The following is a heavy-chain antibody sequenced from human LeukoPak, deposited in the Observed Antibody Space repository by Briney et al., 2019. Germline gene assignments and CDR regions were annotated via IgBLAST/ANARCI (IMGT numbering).Heavy chain of an antibody. CDR2: IYHSGST. V-gene: IGHV4-4*02. CDR3: VVMTTGNWFDP. D-gene: IGHD4-17*01. CDR1: GGSISSSNW. J-gene: IGHJ5*02. Sequence: PSETLSLTCAASGGSISSSNWWSWVRQPPGKGLEWIGEIYHSGSTNYNPSLKSRVTISVDTSKNQFSLKLSSVTAADTAVYYCVVMTTGNWFDPWGQGTLVTVSS.